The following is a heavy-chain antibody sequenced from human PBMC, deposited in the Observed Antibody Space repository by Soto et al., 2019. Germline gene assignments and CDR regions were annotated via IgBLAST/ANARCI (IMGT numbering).Heavy chain of an antibody. D-gene: IGHD2-15*01. CDR2: IIPIFGTA. J-gene: IGHJ5*02. Sequence: ASVKVACKASVYTFTSYCISWVRHAVGQGLEWMGGIIPIFGTANYAQKFQGRVTITADESTSTAYMELSSLRSEDTAVYYCARSSVVVAARWFDPWGQGTLVTVSS. V-gene: IGHV1-69*13. CDR3: ARSSVVVAARWFDP. CDR1: VYTFTSYC.